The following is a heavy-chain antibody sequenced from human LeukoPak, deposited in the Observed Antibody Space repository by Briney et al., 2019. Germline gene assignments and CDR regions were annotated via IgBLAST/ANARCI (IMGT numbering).Heavy chain of an antibody. CDR2: IYSGGST. J-gene: IGHJ6*03. Sequence: PGGSLRLSCAASGFTVSSNYMSWVRQAPGKGLEWVSVIYSGGSTYYADSVKGRFTISRDNSKNTLYLQMNSLRAEDTAVYYCAKDPMWFGEGDYKYYMDVWGKGTTVTVSS. V-gene: IGHV3-66*01. CDR3: AKDPMWFGEGDYKYYMDV. D-gene: IGHD3-10*01. CDR1: GFTVSSNY.